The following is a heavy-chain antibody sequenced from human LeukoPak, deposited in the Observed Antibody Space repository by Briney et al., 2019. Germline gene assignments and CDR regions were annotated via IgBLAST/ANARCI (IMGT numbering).Heavy chain of an antibody. D-gene: IGHD5-18*01. J-gene: IGHJ4*02. V-gene: IGHV3-9*03. Sequence: GGSLRLSCAASGFTFDDHGMHWARQAPGKGLEWVSGISWNSGSIGYADSVKGRFTISRDNAKSTLYLQMDSLRTDDMALYYCTRASGYSSGSVDYWGQGTLVTVSS. CDR2: ISWNSGSI. CDR3: TRASGYSSGSVDY. CDR1: GFTFDDHG.